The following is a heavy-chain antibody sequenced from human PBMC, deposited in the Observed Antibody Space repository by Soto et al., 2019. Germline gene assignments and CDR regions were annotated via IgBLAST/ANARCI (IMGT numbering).Heavy chain of an antibody. Sequence: SETLSLTCTVSGGSISSYYWSWIRQPPGKGLEWIGYIYYSGSTNYNPSLKSRVTISVDTSKNQFSLKLSSVTAADTAVYYCARERTLWFGEAYYHYGMDVWGQGTTVTVSS. D-gene: IGHD3-10*01. CDR1: GGSISSYY. CDR2: IYYSGST. CDR3: ARERTLWFGEAYYHYGMDV. J-gene: IGHJ6*02. V-gene: IGHV4-59*01.